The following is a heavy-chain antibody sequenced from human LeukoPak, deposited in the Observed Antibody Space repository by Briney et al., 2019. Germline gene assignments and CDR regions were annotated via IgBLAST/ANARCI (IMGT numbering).Heavy chain of an antibody. CDR2: INSNDDK. CDR3: AHRRSGMGSIFFDS. Sequence: SGPTLVNPTQTLTLTCTFSGFSLSTSGVGVVWIRQPPGKGLEWLALINSNDDKRYRPSLKSRLTITKDTSKNQVILTMTNMDPVDTATYYCAHRRSGMGSIFFDSWAQSTPVSVSS. J-gene: IGHJ4*02. CDR1: GFSLSTSGVG. V-gene: IGHV2-5*01. D-gene: IGHD5-24*01.